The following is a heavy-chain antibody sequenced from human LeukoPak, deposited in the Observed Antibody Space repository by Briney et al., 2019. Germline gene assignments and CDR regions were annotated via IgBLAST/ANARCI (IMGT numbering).Heavy chain of an antibody. Sequence: DEGLKFYGDSVKGRFTISRDNSKNTMYLQVNNLREEDTAVYYCTRDPILGAPDYFDYWGQGTLVTVSS. CDR3: TRDPILGAPDYFDY. D-gene: IGHD1-26*01. V-gene: IGHV3-30*01. J-gene: IGHJ4*02. CDR2: DEGLK.